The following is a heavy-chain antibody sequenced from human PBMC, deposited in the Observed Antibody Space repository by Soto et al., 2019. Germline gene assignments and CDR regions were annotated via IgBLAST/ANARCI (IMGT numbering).Heavy chain of an antibody. D-gene: IGHD4-4*01. CDR2: ISWNSGSI. V-gene: IGHV3-9*01. J-gene: IGHJ3*02. Sequence: PGGSLRLSCSPSAFTFDDYAMHWVRQAPGKGLEWGSGISWNSGSIGYADSVKGRFTISRDNAKNSLYLQMNSLRAEDTALYYCAKDLYSNYGDAFGIGGQGTMVAVSS. CDR3: AKDLYSNYGDAFGI. CDR1: AFTFDDYA.